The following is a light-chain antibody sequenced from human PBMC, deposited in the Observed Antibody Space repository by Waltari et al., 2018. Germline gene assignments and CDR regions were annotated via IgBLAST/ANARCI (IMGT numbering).Light chain of an antibody. CDR1: SSDVGGYNY. Sequence: QSALTQPASVSGSPGQSITISCTGTSSDVGGYNYVSWYQQHPGKAPKLMIYDVSNRTSGVSDRFSGSKAGNTASLTISGLQAEDEADYYCSSYTSSSTLFCGTGTKVTVL. J-gene: IGLJ1*01. CDR2: DVS. CDR3: SSYTSSSTLF. V-gene: IGLV2-14*03.